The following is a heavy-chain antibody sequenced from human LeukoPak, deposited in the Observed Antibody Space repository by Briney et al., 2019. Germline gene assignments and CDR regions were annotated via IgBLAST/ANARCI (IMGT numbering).Heavy chain of an antibody. V-gene: IGHV5-51*01. CDR1: GYSFTSYW. CDR2: IYPGDSDT. D-gene: IGHD2-2*01. J-gene: IGHJ4*02. CDR3: ARRVVAAQAKFEDA. Sequence: GESLKISCKGSGYSFTSYWISWLRQMPGKGLEWLGIIYPGDSDTRYSPSFQGQVTISADKSISTAYLQWSSLKASDTAMYDCARRVVAAQAKFEDAWGQGTLVTVSS.